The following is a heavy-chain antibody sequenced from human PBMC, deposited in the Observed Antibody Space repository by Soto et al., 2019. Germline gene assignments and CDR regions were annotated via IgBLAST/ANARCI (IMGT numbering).Heavy chain of an antibody. CDR3: ARRIRGAAAGTRNWFDP. J-gene: IGHJ5*02. Sequence: GASVKVSCKASGGTFSSYAISWVRQAPGQGLEWMGGIIPIFGTANYAQKFQGRVTITADESTSTAYMELSSLRSEDTAVYYCARRIRGAAAGTRNWFDPWGQGTLVTVSS. V-gene: IGHV1-69*13. CDR2: IIPIFGTA. CDR1: GGTFSSYA. D-gene: IGHD6-13*01.